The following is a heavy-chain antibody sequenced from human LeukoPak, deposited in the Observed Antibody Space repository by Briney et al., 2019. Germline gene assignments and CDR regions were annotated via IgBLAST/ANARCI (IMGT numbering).Heavy chain of an antibody. CDR1: GFTFSSYA. Sequence: PGGSLRLSCAASGFTFSSYAMHWVRQAPGKGLEWVAVISYDGSNKYYADSVKGRFTISRDNSKNTLYLQMNSLRAEDTAVYYCARQYCSGGDCYFFDWGQGTLVTVSS. D-gene: IGHD2-15*01. J-gene: IGHJ4*02. CDR3: ARQYCSGGDCYFFD. V-gene: IGHV3-30*04. CDR2: ISYDGSNK.